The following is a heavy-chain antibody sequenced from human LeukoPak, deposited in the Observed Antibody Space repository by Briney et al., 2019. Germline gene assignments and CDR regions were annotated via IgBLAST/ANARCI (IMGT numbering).Heavy chain of an antibody. J-gene: IGHJ1*01. V-gene: IGHV3-23*01. CDR1: GFTFSSYA. CDR2: ISGSGGST. Sequence: GGSLRLSCAASGFTFSSYAMSWVRQAPGKGLEWVSAISGSGGSTYYADSVKGRFTISRDKSKDTLSLQMNSLRAEDTAVYYCAQQVGYCSSGSCYFTYWGQGTLVTVSS. D-gene: IGHD2-15*01. CDR3: AQQVGYCSSGSCYFTY.